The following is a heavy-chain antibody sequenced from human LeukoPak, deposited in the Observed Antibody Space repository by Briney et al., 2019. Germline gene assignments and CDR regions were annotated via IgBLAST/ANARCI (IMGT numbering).Heavy chain of an antibody. V-gene: IGHV4-4*02. CDR2: IYHSGST. Sequence: SETLSLTCAVSGGSISSSNWWSWVRQPPGKGLEWIGEIYHSGSTNYNPSLKSRVTISVDTSKNQFSLKLSSVTAADTAVYYCARRLIAVAGWFDPWGQGTLVTVSS. CDR1: GGSISSSNW. CDR3: ARRLIAVAGWFDP. D-gene: IGHD6-19*01. J-gene: IGHJ5*02.